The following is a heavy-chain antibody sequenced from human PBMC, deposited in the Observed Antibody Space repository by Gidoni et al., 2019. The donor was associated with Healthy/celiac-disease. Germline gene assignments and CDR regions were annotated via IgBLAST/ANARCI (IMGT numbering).Heavy chain of an antibody. D-gene: IGHD4-4*01. Sequence: QVTLRESGPALVKPTQTLTLTCTFSGFSLSPSGMCVSWIRQPPGKALEWLALIDWDDDKYYSTSLKTRLTISKDTSKNQVVLTMTNMDPVDTATYYCARMDYSNYEIYYYGMDVWGQGTTVTVSS. CDR3: ARMDYSNYEIYYYGMDV. V-gene: IGHV2-70*01. J-gene: IGHJ6*02. CDR1: GFSLSPSGMC. CDR2: IDWDDDK.